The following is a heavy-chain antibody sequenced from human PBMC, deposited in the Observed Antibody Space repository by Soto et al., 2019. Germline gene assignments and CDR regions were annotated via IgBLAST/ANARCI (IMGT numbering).Heavy chain of an antibody. D-gene: IGHD1-26*01. CDR2: ISTYNGNT. CDR3: GGCSGPSRHRRREWFDP. V-gene: IGHV1-18*04. Sequence: QVQLLQSAAEVRKPGASVKVSCTASGYTFSSHGITWVRQAPGQGLEWMGWISTYNGNTNYAQKVPGRVTKTIDKSKSKGYLEAGSLTSEGTAMYFCGGCSGPSRHRRREWFDPWGQGTLV. CDR1: GYTFSSHG. J-gene: IGHJ5*02.